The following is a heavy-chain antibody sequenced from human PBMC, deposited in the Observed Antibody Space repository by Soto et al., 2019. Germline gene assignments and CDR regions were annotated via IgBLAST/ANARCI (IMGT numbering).Heavy chain of an antibody. D-gene: IGHD2-15*01. Sequence: GGSLRLSCVGSGFTFSSYDMTWVRQAPGKGLEWVSTVSKTGLTTYYADSVKGRFTISRDNSKNTLSLQMNSLRAEDTALYYCAKRYCSGAGCALFDLWGQGTLVTVSS. V-gene: IGHV3-23*01. CDR1: GFTFSSYD. J-gene: IGHJ4*02. CDR3: AKRYCSGAGCALFDL. CDR2: VSKTGLTT.